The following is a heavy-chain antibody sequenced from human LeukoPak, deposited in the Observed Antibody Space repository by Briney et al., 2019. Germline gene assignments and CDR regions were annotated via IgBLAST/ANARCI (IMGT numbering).Heavy chain of an antibody. CDR3: ARDEDTSALSEY. CDR2: ISNNGGRT. Sequence: GGSLRLSCAGSGFSFSINTMSWVRQAPGRGLEWVSAISNNGGRTDYADSVKGRFTISRDNSKSTLYLHMDSLRAEDTAVYYCARDEDTSALSEYWGQGTLVTVSS. D-gene: IGHD2/OR15-2a*01. J-gene: IGHJ4*02. V-gene: IGHV3-23*01. CDR1: GFSFSINT.